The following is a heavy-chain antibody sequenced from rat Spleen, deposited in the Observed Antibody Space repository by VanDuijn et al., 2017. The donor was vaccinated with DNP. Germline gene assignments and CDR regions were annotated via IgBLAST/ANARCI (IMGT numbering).Heavy chain of an antibody. CDR1: GFTFSDYY. J-gene: IGHJ2*01. V-gene: IGHV5-25*01. CDR2: ISASGGST. D-gene: IGHD1-11*01. Sequence: EVQLVESGGGLVLPGWSLRLSCAASGFTFSDYYMAWVRQAPTKGLEWVAYISASGGSTSYRDSVKGRFTISRDNAKSTLYLQMDSLRSEDTATYYCVRQRGYFDYWGRGVLVTVSS. CDR3: VRQRGYFDY.